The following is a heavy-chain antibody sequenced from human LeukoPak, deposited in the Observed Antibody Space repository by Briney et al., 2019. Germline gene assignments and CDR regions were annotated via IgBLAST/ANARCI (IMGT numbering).Heavy chain of an antibody. J-gene: IGHJ6*02. Sequence: GASVKVSCTASGYTFTSYGISWVRQAPGQGLEWMGWISAYNGNTNYAQKLQGRVTMTTDTSTSTAYMELRSLRSDDTAVYYCARELPDIVVVPAAILMDYGMDVWGQGTTVTVSS. CDR1: GYTFTSYG. CDR3: ARELPDIVVVPAAILMDYGMDV. V-gene: IGHV1-18*01. D-gene: IGHD2-2*02. CDR2: ISAYNGNT.